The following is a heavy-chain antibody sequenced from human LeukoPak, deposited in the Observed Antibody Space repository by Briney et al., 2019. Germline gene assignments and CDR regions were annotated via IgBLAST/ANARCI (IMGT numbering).Heavy chain of an antibody. J-gene: IGHJ3*01. CDR1: GFTFSIYW. CDR2: IDSDGRTT. Sequence: GGSLRLSSAASGFTFSIYWLYWVRQAPGKGLVWVSRIDSDGRTTDYADSLRGRFIISRDNSKNTLYLQMNSLKAEDTAIYFCVVASDALDLWARETTVSVSS. V-gene: IGHV3-74*01. D-gene: IGHD5-12*01. CDR3: VVASDALDL.